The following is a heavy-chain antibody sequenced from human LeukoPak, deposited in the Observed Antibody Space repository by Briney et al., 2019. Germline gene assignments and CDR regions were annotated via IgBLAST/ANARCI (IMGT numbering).Heavy chain of an antibody. J-gene: IGHJ3*02. CDR3: ARVVVVVAAHDAFDI. CDR1: GGSISSYY. CDR2: IYYSGST. V-gene: IGHV4-59*01. D-gene: IGHD2-15*01. Sequence: PSETLSLTCTVSGGSISSYYWSWIRQPPGQGLEWIGYIYYSGSTNYNPSLKSRVTISVDMSKNQFSLKLSSVTAADTAVYYCARVVVVVAAHDAFDIWGQGTMVTVSS.